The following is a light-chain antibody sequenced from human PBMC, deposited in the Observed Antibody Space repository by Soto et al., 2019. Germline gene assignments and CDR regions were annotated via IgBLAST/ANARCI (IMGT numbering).Light chain of an antibody. J-gene: IGLJ2*01. CDR3: SSYTTRSTLV. V-gene: IGLV2-14*01. CDR2: EVR. Sequence: QSALTQPASVSGSPGQSITISCTGTIRDVGAYNLVSWYQQHTGKAPKLLIFEVRHRASGISYRFSGSKSGNTASLTISGLQTEDEGDYFCSSYTTRSTLVFGGGTKVTVL. CDR1: IRDVGAYNL.